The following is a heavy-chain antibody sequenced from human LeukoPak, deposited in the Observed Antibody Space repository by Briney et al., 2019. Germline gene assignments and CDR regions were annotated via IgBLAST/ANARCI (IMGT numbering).Heavy chain of an antibody. J-gene: IGHJ4*02. CDR3: ARGTGY. CDR1: GGSVSSGSYY. V-gene: IGHV4-61*01. Sequence: SETLSLTCTVSGGSVSSGSYYWSWIRQPPGKRLEWIGYISYSGSTNYNPSLKSQVAISVDTSKNQFSLKLSSVTAADTAVYYCARGTGYWGQGTLVTVSS. CDR2: ISYSGST.